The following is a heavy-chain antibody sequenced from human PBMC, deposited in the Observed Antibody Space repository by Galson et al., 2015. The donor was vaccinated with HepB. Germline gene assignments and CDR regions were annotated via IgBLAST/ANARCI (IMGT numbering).Heavy chain of an antibody. CDR3: AKDQGDYYGSGSAWDKFDY. D-gene: IGHD3-10*01. Sequence: SLRLSCAASGFTFSNYAMIWVRQGPGKGLEWVSGISGSGGITYYADSVKGRFTISRDKSKNMLYLQMNSLRVEDTAVYYCAKDQGDYYGSGSAWDKFDYWGQGTLVTVSS. CDR1: GFTFSNYA. CDR2: ISGSGGIT. J-gene: IGHJ4*02. V-gene: IGHV3-23*01.